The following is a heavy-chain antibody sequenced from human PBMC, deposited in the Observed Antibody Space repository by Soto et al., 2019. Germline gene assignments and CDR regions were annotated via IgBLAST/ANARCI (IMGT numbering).Heavy chain of an antibody. CDR2: IKSRADGGT. D-gene: IGHD3-3*01. CDR1: GFTFTDAY. CDR3: TTISTGGLRFLH. Sequence: PGGSLRLSCAGFGFTFTDAYFSWVRQAPGKGLEWVGRIKSRADGGTDYSAPVKGRFTISRDDSQTSLYLQVNRLRTEDTGIYYCTTISTGGLRFLHWGQGALVTVSS. J-gene: IGHJ4*02. V-gene: IGHV3-15*01.